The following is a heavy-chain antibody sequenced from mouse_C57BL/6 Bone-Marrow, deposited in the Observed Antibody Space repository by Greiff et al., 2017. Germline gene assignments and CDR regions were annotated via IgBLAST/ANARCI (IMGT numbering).Heavy chain of an antibody. V-gene: IGHV1-52*01. D-gene: IGHD3-1*01. Sequence: QVQLQQPGAELVRPGSSVKLSCKASGYTFTSYWMHWVKQRPIQGLEWIGNIDPSDSETHYNQKFKDKATLTVDKSASTVYMQLSSLTSENSAVNYCAREGAYRDYAMDYWGQGPSVSVSS. J-gene: IGHJ4*01. CDR3: AREGAYRDYAMDY. CDR2: IDPSDSET. CDR1: GYTFTSYW.